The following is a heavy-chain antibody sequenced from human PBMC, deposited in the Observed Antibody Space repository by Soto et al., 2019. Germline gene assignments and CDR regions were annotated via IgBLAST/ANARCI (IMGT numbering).Heavy chain of an antibody. CDR2: IYYSGST. Sequence: SETLSLTCTVSGGSINSGGYYWSWIRQHPGKGLEWIGYIYYSGSTYYNPSLKSRVTISVDTSKNQLSLKLSSVTAADTAVYYCVSHCYGSGSYYNTYYYYYGMDVWGQGTTVTVSS. J-gene: IGHJ6*02. D-gene: IGHD3-10*01. CDR1: GGSINSGGYY. CDR3: VSHCYGSGSYYNTYYYYYGMDV. V-gene: IGHV4-31*03.